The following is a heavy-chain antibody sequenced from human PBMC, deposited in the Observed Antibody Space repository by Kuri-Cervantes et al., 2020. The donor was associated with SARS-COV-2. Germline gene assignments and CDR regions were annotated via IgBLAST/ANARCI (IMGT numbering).Heavy chain of an antibody. V-gene: IGHV4-34*01. CDR2: INHSGST. CDR1: GGSFGGYY. Sequence: GSLRLSCAVYGGSFGGYYWSWIRQPPGKGLEWIGEINHSGSTNYNPSLKSRVTISVDTSKNQFSLKLSSVTAADTAVYYCARARIYCSSTSCRPMAFDIWGQGTMVTVSS. D-gene: IGHD2-2*01. CDR3: ARARIYCSSTSCRPMAFDI. J-gene: IGHJ3*02.